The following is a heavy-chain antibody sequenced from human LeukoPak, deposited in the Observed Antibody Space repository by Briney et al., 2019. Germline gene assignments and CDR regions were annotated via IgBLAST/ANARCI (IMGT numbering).Heavy chain of an antibody. V-gene: IGHV3-13*01. J-gene: IGHJ4*02. CDR2: IGTAGDT. CDR3: GXAVSGWYDVGYYFDY. CDR1: GFTFSSYD. D-gene: IGHD6-19*01. Sequence: PGGSLRLSCAASGFTFSSYDMHWVRQATGKGLEWVSAIGTAGDTYYPGSVKGRFTISRENAKNSFYLQMNSLRAGDTAVNYCGXAVSGWYDVGYYFDYWGQGTLVTVSS.